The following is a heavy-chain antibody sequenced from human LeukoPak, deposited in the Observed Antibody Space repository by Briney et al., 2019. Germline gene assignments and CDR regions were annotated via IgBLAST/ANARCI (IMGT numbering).Heavy chain of an antibody. CDR2: IRKKAYSYTT. J-gene: IGHJ4*02. Sequence: GGTLRLSCAASGFSFSDHYMDWDRQAPGKGLEWVGRIRKKAYSYTTEYAASVKGRYTISRDHSKNSLYLQMDSLKTEDTAVYYCARASSVYYFDYWGQGTLVTVSS. D-gene: IGHD2-8*01. V-gene: IGHV3-72*01. CDR1: GFSFSDHY. CDR3: ARASSVYYFDY.